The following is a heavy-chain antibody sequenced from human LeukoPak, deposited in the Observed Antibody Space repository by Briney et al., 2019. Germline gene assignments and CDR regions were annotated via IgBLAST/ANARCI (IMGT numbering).Heavy chain of an antibody. J-gene: IGHJ4*02. CDR1: SGSISSASYY. CDR2: IYYSGST. Sequence: PSETLSLTCTVSSGSISSASYYWGWIRQPPGKGLEWIGTIYYSGSTYYNPSLRSRVTISVDTSKNQFSLKLTSVTAADTAVYYCARDGAGSGTYNFDYWGQGTLVTVSS. D-gene: IGHD3-10*01. V-gene: IGHV4-39*01. CDR3: ARDGAGSGTYNFDY.